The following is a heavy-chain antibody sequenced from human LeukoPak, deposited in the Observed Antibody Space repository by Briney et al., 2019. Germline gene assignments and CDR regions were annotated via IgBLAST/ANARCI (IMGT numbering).Heavy chain of an antibody. CDR3: ARGSGSYYAFDI. Sequence: ASVKVSRKASGYTFTSYDINWVRQATGQGLEWMGWMNPNSGNTGYAQKFQGRVTITRNTSISTVYMELSSLRSEDTAVYYCARGSGSYYAFDIWGQGTMVTVSS. CDR1: GYTFTSYD. J-gene: IGHJ3*02. V-gene: IGHV1-8*03. D-gene: IGHD1-26*01. CDR2: MNPNSGNT.